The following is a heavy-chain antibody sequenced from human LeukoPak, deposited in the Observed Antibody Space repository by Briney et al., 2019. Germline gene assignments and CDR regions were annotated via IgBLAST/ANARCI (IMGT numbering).Heavy chain of an antibody. V-gene: IGHV3-30*02. CDR2: IRFDGSNR. CDR1: GLTFSTFG. D-gene: IGHD5-24*01. CDR3: AKDRSLDGDGYKVDFDY. J-gene: IGHJ4*02. Sequence: GGSLRLSCAASGLTFSTFGMHWVRQAPGKGLEWVAFIRFDGSNRYYAESLKGRFTISRDNAKNSLYLQMNSLRAEDTALYYCAKDRSLDGDGYKVDFDYWGQGTLVTVSS.